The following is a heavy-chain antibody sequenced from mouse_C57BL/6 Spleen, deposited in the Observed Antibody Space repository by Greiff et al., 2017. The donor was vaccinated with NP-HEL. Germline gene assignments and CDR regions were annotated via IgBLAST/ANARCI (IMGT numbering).Heavy chain of an antibody. CDR2: IHPSDSDT. J-gene: IGHJ2*01. D-gene: IGHD2-9*01. CDR1: GYTFTSYW. CDR3: AIPPMVTTDVPSFDY. Sequence: QVQLKQPGAELVKPGASVKVSCKASGYTFTSYWMHWVKQRPGQGLEWIGRIHPSDSDTNYNQKFKGKATLTVDISSSTAYMQLSSLTSEDSAVYYCAIPPMVTTDVPSFDYWGQGTTLTVSS. V-gene: IGHV1-74*01.